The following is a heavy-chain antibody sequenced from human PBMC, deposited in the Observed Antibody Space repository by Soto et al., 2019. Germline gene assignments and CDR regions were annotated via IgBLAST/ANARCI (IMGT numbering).Heavy chain of an antibody. J-gene: IGHJ3*01. CDR1: DSTIRRYA. D-gene: IGHD3-16*01. V-gene: IGHV3-23*01. CDR2: ITGNSARI. CDR3: AKNGDFDYDAFDV. Sequence: GGSLRLSCAASDSTIRRYAMSWVRQAPGKGLEWVSGITGNSARIYYADSVKGRFSISGDNSKNTLYLQMDTLRAEDTAVYYCAKNGDFDYDAFDVWGQGTVVTVSS.